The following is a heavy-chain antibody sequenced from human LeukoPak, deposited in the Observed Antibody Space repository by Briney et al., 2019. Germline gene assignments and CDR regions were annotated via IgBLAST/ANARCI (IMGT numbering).Heavy chain of an antibody. V-gene: IGHV1-18*01. D-gene: IGHD6-19*01. CDR2: ISAYNGNT. Sequence: VAAVKVSCKASGYTFTSYGISWVRQAPGQGVEWMGWISAYNGNTNYAQKLQGRVTMPTDTSTSTAYMELRSLRSDATAGYYCAIQRAVAGDVFDYCGQRTLVTVSS. CDR1: GYTFTSYG. J-gene: IGHJ4*02. CDR3: AIQRAVAGDVFDY.